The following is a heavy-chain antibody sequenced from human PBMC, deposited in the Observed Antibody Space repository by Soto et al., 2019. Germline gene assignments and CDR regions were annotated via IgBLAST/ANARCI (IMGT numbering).Heavy chain of an antibody. CDR1: GFTFISYA. Sequence: QVQLVESGGGVVQPGRSLRLSCAASGFTFISYAMHWVRQAPGKGLAWVAVISFDGSTEYYADSVKGQFPISRDNSKNTVYVQMNSLRSEDTAVYYWARSRHGSGSYTHYYYGLDVWGQGTTVTVSS. J-gene: IGHJ6*02. V-gene: IGHV3-30-3*01. CDR2: ISFDGSTE. D-gene: IGHD3-10*01. CDR3: ARSRHGSGSYTHYYYGLDV.